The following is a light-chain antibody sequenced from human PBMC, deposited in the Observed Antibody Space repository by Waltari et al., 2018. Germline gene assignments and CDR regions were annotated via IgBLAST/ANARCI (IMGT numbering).Light chain of an antibody. CDR2: DDA. Sequence: SYVLTQTPSVSVAPGQTARISCVGNNVVSKSVHWYQQRPGQAPVLVIFDDADRPSGIPNRFSGSNSGNTAALTINRVEAGDEADYYCQVGDTQTDHMIFGGGTKLTVL. V-gene: IGLV3-21*02. J-gene: IGLJ2*01. CDR1: NVVSKS. CDR3: QVGDTQTDHMI.